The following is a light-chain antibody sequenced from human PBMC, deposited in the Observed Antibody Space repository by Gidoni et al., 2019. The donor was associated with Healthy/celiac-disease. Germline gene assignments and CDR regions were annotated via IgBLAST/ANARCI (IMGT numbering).Light chain of an antibody. CDR1: QSISSY. V-gene: IGKV1-39*01. CDR3: QQSDSTPQT. CDR2: AAS. J-gene: IGKJ1*01. Sequence: IQMTHSPSSLSASVGDRVTITCRASQSISSYLKWYQQKPGKAPKLLIYAASSLQSGVPSRFSGSGYGTDFTLTISSLQPEDFANDYCQQSDSTPQTFGQGTKVEIK.